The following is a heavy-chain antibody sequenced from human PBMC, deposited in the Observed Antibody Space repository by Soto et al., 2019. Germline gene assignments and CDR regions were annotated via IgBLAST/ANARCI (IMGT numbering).Heavy chain of an antibody. CDR3: ARGEVVYSSGWYPKFDY. D-gene: IGHD6-19*01. CDR1: GFTVSSNY. J-gene: IGHJ4*02. CDR2: IYSGGST. Sequence: GGSLRLSCAASGFTVSSNYMSWVRQAPGKGLEWVSVIYSGGSTYYADSVKGRFTISRDNSKNTLYHQMNSLRAEDTAVYYCARGEVVYSSGWYPKFDYWGQGTLVTVSS. V-gene: IGHV3-66*01.